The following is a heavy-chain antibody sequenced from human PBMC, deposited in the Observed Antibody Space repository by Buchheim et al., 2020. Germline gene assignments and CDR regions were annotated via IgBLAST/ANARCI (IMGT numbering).Heavy chain of an antibody. D-gene: IGHD3-10*01. CDR1: GFPFSIYW. Sequence: EVQLVESGGGLVQPGGSLRLSCSAPGFPFSIYWMHWVRQAPGKGLAWVSHINREGTTTSYADSVRGRCTVSRDNVKKALDLQMNNLRAEDTAVYYCVRDMYGSGDYWGQGTL. CDR3: VRDMYGSGDY. CDR2: INREGTTT. J-gene: IGHJ4*02. V-gene: IGHV3-74*01.